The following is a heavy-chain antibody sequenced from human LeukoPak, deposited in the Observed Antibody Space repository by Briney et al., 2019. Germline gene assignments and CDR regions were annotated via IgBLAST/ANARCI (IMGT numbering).Heavy chain of an antibody. J-gene: IGHJ4*02. Sequence: ASVKVSCKASGYTFTGYYMHWVRQAPGQGLEWMGWINPNSGGTNYAQKFQGRVTMTRDTSISTAYMELSRLRSDDTAVYYCARASGSSPLFDYWGQGTLVTVSS. CDR1: GYTFTGYY. D-gene: IGHD1-26*01. CDR3: ARASGSSPLFDY. V-gene: IGHV1-2*02. CDR2: INPNSGGT.